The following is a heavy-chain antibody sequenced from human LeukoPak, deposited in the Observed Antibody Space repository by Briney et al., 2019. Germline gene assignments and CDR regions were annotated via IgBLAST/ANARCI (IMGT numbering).Heavy chain of an antibody. J-gene: IGHJ4*02. CDR3: ARDVPKVVVAATRPY. CDR2: IYSGGST. D-gene: IGHD2-15*01. Sequence: PGGSLRLSCAASGFTVSSNYMSWVRQAPGKGLEWVSVIYSGGSTYYAGSVKGRFTISRDNSKNTLYLQMNSLRDEDTAVYYCARDVPKVVVAATRPYWGQGTLVTVSS. CDR1: GFTVSSNY. V-gene: IGHV3-53*01.